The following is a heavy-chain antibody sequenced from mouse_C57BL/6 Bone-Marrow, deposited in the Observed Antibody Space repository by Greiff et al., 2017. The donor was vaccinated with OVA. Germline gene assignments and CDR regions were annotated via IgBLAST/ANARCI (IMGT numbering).Heavy chain of an antibody. CDR1: GYAFTNYL. CDR3: AVGCITADWYFDV. CDR2: INPGSGGT. V-gene: IGHV1-54*01. Sequence: VQLQQSGAELVRPGTSVKVSCKASGYAFTNYLIEWVKQRPGQGLEWIGVINPGSGGTNYNEKFKGKATLTADKSSSTAYMQLSSLTSEDSAVYFCAVGCITADWYFDVWGTGTTVTVSS. J-gene: IGHJ1*03. D-gene: IGHD1-1*01.